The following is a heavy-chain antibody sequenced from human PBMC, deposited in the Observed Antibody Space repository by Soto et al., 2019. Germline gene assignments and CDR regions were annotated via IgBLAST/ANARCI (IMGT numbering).Heavy chain of an antibody. V-gene: IGHV4-61*08. J-gene: IGHJ4*02. CDR3: ARHCIYCGGDIFDY. D-gene: IGHD2-21*02. CDR2: IYYSGST. Sequence: SETLSLTCTVSGASTTRGGYYWSWIRQPPGKGLEWIGYIYYSGSTNYNPSLKSRVTISVDTSKNQFSLKLSSVTAADTAVYYCARHCIYCGGDIFDYWGQGTLVTVSS. CDR1: GASTTRGGYY.